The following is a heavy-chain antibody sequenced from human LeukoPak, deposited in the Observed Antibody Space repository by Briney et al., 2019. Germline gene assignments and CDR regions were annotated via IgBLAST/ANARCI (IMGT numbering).Heavy chain of an antibody. J-gene: IGHJ4*02. CDR2: ISSSSSYI. V-gene: IGHV3-21*04. CDR1: GFTFSSYS. D-gene: IGHD5-18*01. Sequence: GGSLRLSCAASGFTFSSYSMNWVRQAPGKGLEWVSSISSSSSYIYYADSVKGRFTISRDNAKNSLYLQMNSLRAEDTALYYCAKARGYSYGPFDYWGQGTLVTVSS. CDR3: AKARGYSYGPFDY.